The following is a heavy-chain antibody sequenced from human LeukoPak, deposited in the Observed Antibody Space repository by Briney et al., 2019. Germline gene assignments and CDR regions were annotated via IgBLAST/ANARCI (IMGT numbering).Heavy chain of an antibody. CDR1: GDXVSSNSAA. J-gene: IGHJ4*02. CDR2: TYHRSRWYN. V-gene: IGHV6-1*01. Sequence: SQTLSLTCGISGDXVSSNSAAWNWIRQSPSRGLQWLGRTYHRSRWYNDYAVSVRGRITINPDTSKNQFSLQLKSVTPEDTAVYYCARIVGGSQDFWGQGTLVTVSS. D-gene: IGHD3-16*02. CDR3: ARIVGGSQDF.